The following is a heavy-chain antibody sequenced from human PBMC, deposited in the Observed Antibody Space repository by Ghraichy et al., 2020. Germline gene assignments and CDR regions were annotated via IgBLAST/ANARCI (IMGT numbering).Heavy chain of an antibody. D-gene: IGHD4-23*01. V-gene: IGHV1-69*13. Sequence: SVKVSCKASGGTFSSYAISWVRQAPGQGLEWMGGIIPIFGTANYAQKFQGRVTITADESTSTAYMELSSLRSEDTAVYYCARVFTTMTTVVKTVSVFDYWGQGTLVTVSS. CDR2: IIPIFGTA. CDR1: GGTFSSYA. CDR3: ARVFTTMTTVVKTVSVFDY. J-gene: IGHJ4*02.